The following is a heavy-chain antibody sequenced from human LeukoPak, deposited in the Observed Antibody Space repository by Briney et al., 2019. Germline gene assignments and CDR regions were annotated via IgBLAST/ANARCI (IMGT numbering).Heavy chain of an antibody. Sequence: SETLSLTCTVSGGSISSGSYYWSWIRQPAGKGLECIGRIYTSGSTNYNPSLKSRVTISVDTSKNQFSLKLSSVTAADTAVYYCARGVSSIAARPVDYWGQGTLVTVSS. D-gene: IGHD6-6*01. CDR3: ARGVSSIAARPVDY. CDR2: IYTSGST. J-gene: IGHJ4*02. CDR1: GGSISSGSYY. V-gene: IGHV4-61*02.